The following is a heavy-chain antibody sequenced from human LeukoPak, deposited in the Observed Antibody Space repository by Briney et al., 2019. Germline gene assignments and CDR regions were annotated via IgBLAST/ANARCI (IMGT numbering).Heavy chain of an antibody. D-gene: IGHD2-8*01. CDR2: IYYSGST. Sequence: PSETLSLTCTVSGGSISSSSYYWGWIRQPPGKGLGWIGSIYYSGSTYYNASLQSRVTISIDTSKNQFSLKLSSVTAADTAVYYCAKDRCSNGIGCLYYYMDVWGKGTTVTMSS. CDR1: GGSISSSSYY. J-gene: IGHJ6*03. CDR3: AKDRCSNGIGCLYYYMDV. V-gene: IGHV4-39*07.